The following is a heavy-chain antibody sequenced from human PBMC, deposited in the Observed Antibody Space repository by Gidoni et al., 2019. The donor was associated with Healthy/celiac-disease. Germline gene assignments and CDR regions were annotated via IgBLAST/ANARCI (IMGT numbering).Heavy chain of an antibody. Sequence: QVQLVQSGAEVTKPGSSVKVSCKASGGTFSSYASSWVRQAPGQGLWWMGGIIPIFGTANYAQKFQGRVTITADESTSTAYMELSSLRSEDTAVYDCARESNDWDNYWYFDLWGRGTLVTVSS. V-gene: IGHV1-69*01. CDR1: GGTFSSYA. J-gene: IGHJ2*01. CDR3: ARESNDWDNYWYFDL. D-gene: IGHD3-9*01. CDR2: IIPIFGTA.